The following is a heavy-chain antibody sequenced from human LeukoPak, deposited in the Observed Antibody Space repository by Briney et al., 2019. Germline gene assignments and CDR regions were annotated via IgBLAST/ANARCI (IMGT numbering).Heavy chain of an antibody. J-gene: IGHJ4*02. CDR2: INHSGST. D-gene: IGHD2-15*01. CDR1: GGSFSGYY. Sequence: SETLSLTCAVYGGSFSGYYWSWIRQPPGKGLEWIGEINHSGSTNYNPSLNSRVTISVDTSKNQLSLKLSSVTAADTAVYYCARGPQNRYCSGGSCYPFDYWGQGTLVTVSS. V-gene: IGHV4-34*01. CDR3: ARGPQNRYCSGGSCYPFDY.